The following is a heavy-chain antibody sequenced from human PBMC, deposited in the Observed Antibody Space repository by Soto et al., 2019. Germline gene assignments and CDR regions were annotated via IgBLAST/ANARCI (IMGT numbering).Heavy chain of an antibody. D-gene: IGHD3-3*01. J-gene: IGHJ4*02. Sequence: QVHLVESGGGVVQPGGSLRLSCAGSGFTFSDYGMHWVRQAPGKGLEWVAVLWYDGSGEYYTDSVRGRFTISRVNSKNKLYLQMNKQRDEDTGVYYCARDSVRFLELFSKDYFDYWGQGTRVTVSS. CDR1: GFTFSDYG. CDR2: LWYDGSGE. CDR3: ARDSVRFLELFSKDYFDY. V-gene: IGHV3-33*08.